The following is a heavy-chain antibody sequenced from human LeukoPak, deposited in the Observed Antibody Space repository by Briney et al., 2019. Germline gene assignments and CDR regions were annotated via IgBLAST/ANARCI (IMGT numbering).Heavy chain of an antibody. Sequence: NPGGSLRLCCAASGFTFSSYSMNWVRQASGKGLEWVSSISSRSSYIYYADSVKGRFTISRDNAKNSLYLQMNSLRAEDTAVYYCARSLIDYDILTGYYESHYFDYWGQGTLVTVSS. CDR3: ARSLIDYDILTGYYESHYFDY. CDR1: GFTFSSYS. V-gene: IGHV3-21*01. D-gene: IGHD3-9*01. CDR2: ISSRSSYI. J-gene: IGHJ4*02.